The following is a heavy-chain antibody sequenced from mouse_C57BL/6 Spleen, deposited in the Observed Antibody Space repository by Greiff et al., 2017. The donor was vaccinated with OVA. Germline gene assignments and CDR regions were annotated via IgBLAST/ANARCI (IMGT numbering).Heavy chain of an antibody. CDR2: IYPGDGDT. V-gene: IGHV1-82*01. J-gene: IGHJ4*01. Sequence: QVQLQQSGPELVKPGASVKISCKASGYAFSSSWMNWVKQRPGKGLEWIGRIYPGDGDTNYNGKFKGKATLTADKSSSTAYMQLSSLTSEDSAVYFCARRNSNYAYYAMDDWGQGTSVTVSS. CDR3: ARRNSNYAYYAMDD. CDR1: GYAFSSSW. D-gene: IGHD2-5*01.